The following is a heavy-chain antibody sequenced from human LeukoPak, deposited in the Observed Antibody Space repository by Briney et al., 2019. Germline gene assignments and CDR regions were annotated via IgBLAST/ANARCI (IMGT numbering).Heavy chain of an antibody. CDR2: ISGSGGTT. J-gene: IGHJ6*03. V-gene: IGHV3-23*01. CDR1: GFTFSSYA. D-gene: IGHD2-8*01. Sequence: GGSLRLSCAASGFTFSSYAMSWVRQAPGKGVEWVSAISGSGGTTYYADSAKGRFTISTDNSKNTLDLQMNSLRAEDTAVYYCAKGEGIVLSWGYYMDVWGKGTTVTVSS. CDR3: AKGEGIVLSWGYYMDV.